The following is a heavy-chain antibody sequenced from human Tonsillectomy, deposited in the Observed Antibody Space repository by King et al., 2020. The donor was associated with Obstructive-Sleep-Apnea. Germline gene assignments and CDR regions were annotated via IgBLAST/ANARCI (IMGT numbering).Heavy chain of an antibody. Sequence: EVQLVESGGGLVQPGGSLRLSCAASGFTFSSYWMSWVRQAPGKGLEWVANIKQDGSEKYYVDSVKGRFTISRDNAKNSLYLQMNSLRAEDTAVYYCARGEEYSSGWYLDYWGQGTLVTVSS. J-gene: IGHJ4*02. CDR2: IKQDGSEK. CDR1: GFTFSSYW. D-gene: IGHD6-19*01. V-gene: IGHV3-7*01. CDR3: ARGEEYSSGWYLDY.